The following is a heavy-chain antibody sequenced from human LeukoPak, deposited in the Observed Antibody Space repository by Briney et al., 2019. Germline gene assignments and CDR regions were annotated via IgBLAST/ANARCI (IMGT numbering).Heavy chain of an antibody. Sequence: GGSLRLSCAASGFTFSDYYMSWIRQAPGKGLEWVSYISSSGSTIYYADSVKGRFTISRDNAKNSLYLQMNSLRAEGTAVYYCARDCTNGVCDDAFDIWGQGTMVTVSS. J-gene: IGHJ3*02. CDR1: GFTFSDYY. CDR2: ISSSGSTI. D-gene: IGHD2-8*01. V-gene: IGHV3-11*01. CDR3: ARDCTNGVCDDAFDI.